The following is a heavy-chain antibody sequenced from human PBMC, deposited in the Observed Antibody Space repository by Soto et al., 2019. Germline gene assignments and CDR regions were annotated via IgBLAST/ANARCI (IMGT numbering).Heavy chain of an antibody. CDR1: GGSFSGYY. CDR3: ARTQLGMRAFDI. V-gene: IGHV4-34*01. D-gene: IGHD7-27*01. J-gene: IGHJ3*02. Sequence: SETLSLTCAVYGGSFSGYYWSWIRQPPGKGLEWIGEINHSGSTNYNPSLKSRVTISVDTSKNQFSLKLSSVTAADPAVYYCARTQLGMRAFDIWGQGTMVTVSS. CDR2: INHSGST.